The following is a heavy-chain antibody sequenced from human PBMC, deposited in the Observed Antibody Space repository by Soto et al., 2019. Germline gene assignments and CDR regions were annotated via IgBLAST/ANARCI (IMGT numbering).Heavy chain of an antibody. J-gene: IGHJ4*02. CDR2: IWYDGSNK. D-gene: IGHD2-2*01. V-gene: IGHV3-33*01. CDR1: GFTFSSYG. Sequence: QVQLVESGGGVVQPGRSLRLSCAASGFTFSSYGMHWVRQAPGKGLEWVAVIWYDGSNKYYADSVKGRFTISRDNSKNTLYLQMNSLRAEDTAVYYCARDPGQGYCSSTSCYPFDYWGQGTLVTVSS. CDR3: ARDPGQGYCSSTSCYPFDY.